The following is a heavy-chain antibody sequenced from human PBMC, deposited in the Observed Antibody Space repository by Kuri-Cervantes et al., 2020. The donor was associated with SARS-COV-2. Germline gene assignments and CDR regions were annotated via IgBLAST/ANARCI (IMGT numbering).Heavy chain of an antibody. CDR2: ISGSGTRT. V-gene: IGHV3-23*01. J-gene: IGHJ4*02. CDR3: ARGYFHVDY. Sequence: GRSLRLSCAASGFTFSSYAMTWVRQAPGKGLEWVPIISGSGTRTYYADSVKGRFTISRDNAKNSLYLQMNSLRAEDTAVYYCARGYFHVDYWGQGTLVTVSS. CDR1: GFTFSSYA. D-gene: IGHD2/OR15-2a*01.